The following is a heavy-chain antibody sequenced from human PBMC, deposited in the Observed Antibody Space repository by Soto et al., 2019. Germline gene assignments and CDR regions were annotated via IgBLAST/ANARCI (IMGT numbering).Heavy chain of an antibody. CDR3: AHTGTNDYGDYLTTFDY. CDR1: GFSLSTSGVG. V-gene: IGHV2-5*02. J-gene: IGHJ4*02. Sequence: SGPTLVKPTQTLTLTCTFSGFSLSTSGVGVGWIRQPPGKALEWLALIYWDDDKRYSPSLKSRLTITKDTSKNQVVLTMTNMDPVDTATYYCAHTGTNDYGDYLTTFDYWGQGTLVTV. D-gene: IGHD4-17*01. CDR2: IYWDDDK.